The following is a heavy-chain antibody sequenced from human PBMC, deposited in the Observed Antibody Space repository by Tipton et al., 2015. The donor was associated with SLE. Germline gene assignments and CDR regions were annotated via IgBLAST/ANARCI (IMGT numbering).Heavy chain of an antibody. J-gene: IGHJ5*02. Sequence: TLSLTCSVSGVSISPYYWTWIRLPPGRGLEWIGYISDSGSSNYNPSLRSRVTMSVDTSNNQFSLKLSSLTAADTAVYYCARQRGVPLAGAPNWFDPWGQGTLVTVSS. D-gene: IGHD2-2*01. V-gene: IGHV4-59*08. CDR2: ISDSGSS. CDR1: GVSISPYY. CDR3: ARQRGVPLAGAPNWFDP.